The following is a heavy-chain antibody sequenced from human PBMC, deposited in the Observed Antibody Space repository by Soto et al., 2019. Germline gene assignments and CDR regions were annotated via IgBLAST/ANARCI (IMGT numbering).Heavy chain of an antibody. CDR1: GFTFSSYE. J-gene: IGHJ6*02. Sequence: GGSLRLSCAASGFTFSSYEMNWVRQAPGKGLEWVSYISSSGSTIYYADSVKGRFTISRDNAKNSLYLQMNSLRAEDTAVYYCAREKARGWYSYYYYGMDVWGQGTTVTVSS. CDR3: AREKARGWYSYYYYGMDV. V-gene: IGHV3-48*03. D-gene: IGHD6-19*01. CDR2: ISSSGSTI.